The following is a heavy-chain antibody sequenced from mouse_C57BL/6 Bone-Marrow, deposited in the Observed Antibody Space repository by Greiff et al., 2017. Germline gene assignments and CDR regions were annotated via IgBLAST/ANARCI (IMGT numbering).Heavy chain of an antibody. CDR3: ARPIYYDYDFYAMDY. V-gene: IGHV1-76*01. D-gene: IGHD2-4*01. Sequence: VQLQQSGAELVRPGASVKLSCKASGYTFTDYYINWVKQRPGQGLEWIARIYPGSGNTYYNEKFKGKATLTAEKSSSTAYMQLSSLTSEDSAVYFCARPIYYDYDFYAMDYWGQGTSVTVSS. CDR1: GYTFTDYY. J-gene: IGHJ4*01. CDR2: IYPGSGNT.